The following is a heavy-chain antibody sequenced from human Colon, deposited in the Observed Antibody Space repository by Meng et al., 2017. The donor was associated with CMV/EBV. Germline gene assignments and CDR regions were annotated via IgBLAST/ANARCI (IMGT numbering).Heavy chain of an antibody. D-gene: IGHD6-13*01. CDR3: ARGKQAGFDL. CDR2: IIPMFGSP. Sequence: GQLVPFGAGVKKPGSSVKFSCKASGGTFDTATFNWVGQAPGQGLEWMGGIIPMFGSPSYSQKFRGRVTITADELEVNSLRSEDTAVYYCARGKQAGFDLWGQGTLVTVSS. CDR1: GGTFDTAT. J-gene: IGHJ5*02. V-gene: IGHV1-69*12.